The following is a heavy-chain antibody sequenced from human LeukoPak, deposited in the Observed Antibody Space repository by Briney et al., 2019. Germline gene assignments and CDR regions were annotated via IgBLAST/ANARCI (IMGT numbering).Heavy chain of an antibody. V-gene: IGHV3-7*05. Sequence: GGCLRLSCAAAAFTFSTYWMSWVRQAPGKGLEWVATIKPDGSEKYYVDSVKGLFTISRDNAKNSLYLQMTSLRAEDKAVYYCTRDASGDTNSGPRMDVWGQGTTVTVS. D-gene: IGHD1-26*01. J-gene: IGHJ6*02. CDR2: IKPDGSEK. CDR3: TRDASGDTNSGPRMDV. CDR1: AFTFSTYW.